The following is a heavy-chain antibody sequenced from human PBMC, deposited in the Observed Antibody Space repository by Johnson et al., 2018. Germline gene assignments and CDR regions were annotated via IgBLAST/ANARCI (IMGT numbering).Heavy chain of an antibody. CDR3: ARVTGRLQYDTWAPYYYYVDV. J-gene: IGHJ6*03. D-gene: IGHD4-11*01. Sequence: VQLVESGAEVKKPGSSVKVSCKASGGTFSSYAISWVRQAPGQGLEWMGGIIPIFGTANYAQKFQGRVTITADESTSTAYMGLSSLRSEDTAGYYCARVTGRLQYDTWAPYYYYVDVWGKGTTVTVSS. CDR2: IIPIFGTA. V-gene: IGHV1-69*01. CDR1: GGTFSSYA.